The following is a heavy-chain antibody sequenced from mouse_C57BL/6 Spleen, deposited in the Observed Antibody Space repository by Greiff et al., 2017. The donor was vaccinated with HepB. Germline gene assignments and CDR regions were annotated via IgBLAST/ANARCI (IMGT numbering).Heavy chain of an antibody. CDR3: ANYYGRPYEGWYFDV. CDR2: IYPRSGNT. V-gene: IGHV1-81*01. D-gene: IGHD1-1*01. Sequence: QVQLKQSGAELARPGASVKLSCKASGYTFTSYGISWVKQRTGQGLEWIGEIYPRSGNTYYNEKFKGKATLTADKSSSTAYMELRSLTSEDSAVYFCANYYGRPYEGWYFDVWGTGTTVTVSS. J-gene: IGHJ1*03. CDR1: GYTFTSYG.